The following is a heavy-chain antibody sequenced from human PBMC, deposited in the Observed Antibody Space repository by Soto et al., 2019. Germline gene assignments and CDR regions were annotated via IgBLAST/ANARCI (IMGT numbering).Heavy chain of an antibody. CDR1: GYTFTSYY. J-gene: IGHJ4*02. V-gene: IGHV1-46*03. D-gene: IGHD3-22*01. Sequence: ASVKVSCKASGYTFTSYYMHWARQAPGQGLEWMGIINPSGGSTSYAQKFQGRVTMTRDTSTSTVYMELSSLRSEDTAVYYCASERAYYYDSSGYLNYWGQGTLVTVSS. CDR3: ASERAYYYDSSGYLNY. CDR2: INPSGGST.